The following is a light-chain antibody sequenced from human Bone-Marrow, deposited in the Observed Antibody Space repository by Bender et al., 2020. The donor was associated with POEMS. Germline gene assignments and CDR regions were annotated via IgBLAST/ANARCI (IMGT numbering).Light chain of an antibody. CDR2: EVI. J-gene: IGLJ3*02. Sequence: QSALTQPASVSGSPGQSITISCTGTSSDVGSYNLVSWYQQHPDKAPKLMIYEVIKRPSGVPDRFSGSKSDNTASLTVSGLQTEDEADYFCCSYVSSGSNWVFGGGTKLTVL. CDR3: CSYVSSGSNWV. V-gene: IGLV2-23*02. CDR1: SSDVGSYNL.